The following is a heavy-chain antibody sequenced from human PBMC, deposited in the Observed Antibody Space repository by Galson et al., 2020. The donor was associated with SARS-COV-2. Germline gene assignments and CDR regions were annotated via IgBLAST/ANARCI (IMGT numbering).Heavy chain of an antibody. CDR2: FDPEDGET. CDR3: ATFFSVGAMFFY. D-gene: IGHD1-26*01. V-gene: IGHV1-24*01. Sequence: ASVKVSCKVSGYTLTELSMHWVRQAPGKGLEWMGVFDPEDGETIYAQKFQGRVTMTEDTSTDTAYMELSSLRSEDTAVYYCATFFSVGAMFFYWGQGTLVTVSS. J-gene: IGHJ4*02. CDR1: GYTLTELS.